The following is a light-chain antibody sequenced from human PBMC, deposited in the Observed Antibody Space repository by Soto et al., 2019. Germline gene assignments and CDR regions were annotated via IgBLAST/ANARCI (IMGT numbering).Light chain of an antibody. CDR3: SSYTSSSTYV. CDR1: SSDVGSYNR. CDR2: EVS. J-gene: IGLJ1*01. Sequence: QSALTQPPSVSGSPGQSVAISCTGTSSDVGSYNRVSWYQQPPGTAPKVMIYEVSNRLSGVPDRFSGSKSGNTASLTISGLQAEDEADYYCSSYTSSSTYVFGTGTKVTVL. V-gene: IGLV2-18*02.